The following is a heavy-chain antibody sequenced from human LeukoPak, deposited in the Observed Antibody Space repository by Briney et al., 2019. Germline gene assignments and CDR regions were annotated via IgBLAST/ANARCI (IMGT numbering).Heavy chain of an antibody. V-gene: IGHV3-64*02. D-gene: IGHD6-6*01. CDR1: GFTFNLYD. Sequence: GGTLRLSCAASGFTFNLYDKHWVRQGPGKGLEYVSAITSHWGNRDYADYVKGRFSITRHNSINTLCLQMGSLRVEDMAVYYCARARLKGSSSSSYQYYYLDVWGKGTTVTVSS. CDR3: ARARLKGSSSSSYQYYYLDV. CDR2: ITSHWGNR. J-gene: IGHJ6*03.